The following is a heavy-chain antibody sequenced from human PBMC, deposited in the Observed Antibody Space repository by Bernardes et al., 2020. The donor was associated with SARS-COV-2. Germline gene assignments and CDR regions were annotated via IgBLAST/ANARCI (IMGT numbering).Heavy chain of an antibody. J-gene: IGHJ4*02. V-gene: IGHV4-4*02. Sequence: SETLSLTCAVSGDSISTSNWWTWVRQPPGRGLEWIAEIFHTGTINYNLSLKSRVIMSIDKSENQFSLRLSSVTAADTAVYYCARVGFYYASGGYYYTLDYWGQGTLVTVSS. D-gene: IGHD3-22*01. CDR1: GDSISTSNW. CDR2: IFHTGTI. CDR3: ARVGFYYASGGYYYTLDY.